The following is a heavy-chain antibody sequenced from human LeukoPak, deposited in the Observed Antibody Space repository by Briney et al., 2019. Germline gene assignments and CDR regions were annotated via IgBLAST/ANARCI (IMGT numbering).Heavy chain of an antibody. D-gene: IGHD1-26*01. CDR2: ISSSSSYI. Sequence: GGSLRLSCAASGFTFSSYSMNWVRQAPGKGLEWVSSISSSSSYIYYADSVKGRFTISRDNAKNSLYLQMNSLRAEDTAVYYCARKRLLGGWFDPWGQGTLVTVSS. J-gene: IGHJ5*02. CDR1: GFTFSSYS. V-gene: IGHV3-21*01. CDR3: ARKRLLGGWFDP.